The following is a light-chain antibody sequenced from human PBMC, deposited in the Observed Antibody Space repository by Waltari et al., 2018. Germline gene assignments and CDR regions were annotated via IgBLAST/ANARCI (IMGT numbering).Light chain of an antibody. CDR3: QQYNKWPPIT. Sequence: EIVMTQSPATLSVSLGERVTLSCRASESVSSNIAWYQQKPGQVPRLVMYDVSTRATGMPARFRGSGSGTGFTLTISSLQSEDFAVYYCQQYNKWPPITFGQGTRLEIK. CDR2: DVS. V-gene: IGKV3-15*01. CDR1: ESVSSN. J-gene: IGKJ5*01.